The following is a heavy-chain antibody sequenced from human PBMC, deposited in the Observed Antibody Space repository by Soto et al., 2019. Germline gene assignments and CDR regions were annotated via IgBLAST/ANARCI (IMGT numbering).Heavy chain of an antibody. CDR2: IKQDGSEK. V-gene: IGHV3-7*03. Sequence: EVQLVESGGGLVQPGGSLRLSCAASGFTFSSYWMSWVRQAPGKGLEWVANIKQDGSEKYYVDSVKGRFTISRDNAKNSLYLEMNSLRAEDTDVYYCGRDEQKENYDFWSGYYHYYGMDVWGQGTTVTVSS. D-gene: IGHD3-3*01. CDR1: GFTFSSYW. CDR3: GRDEQKENYDFWSGYYHYYGMDV. J-gene: IGHJ6*02.